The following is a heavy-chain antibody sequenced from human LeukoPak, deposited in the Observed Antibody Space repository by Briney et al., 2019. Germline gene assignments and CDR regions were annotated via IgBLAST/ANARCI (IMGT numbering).Heavy chain of an antibody. J-gene: IGHJ4*02. CDR2: ISGSGDRT. V-gene: IGHV3-23*01. CDR3: AKVPQPDDYFDS. CDR1: GFAFSAYD. D-gene: IGHD3-10*01. Sequence: PGGSLRLSCAASGFAFSAYDMSWVRQAPGKGLEWVSSISGSGDRTIYADSVRGRLTISRDNSKNTLYLQMSSLRVADTAVYYCAKVPQPDDYFDSWGLGSLVTVSS.